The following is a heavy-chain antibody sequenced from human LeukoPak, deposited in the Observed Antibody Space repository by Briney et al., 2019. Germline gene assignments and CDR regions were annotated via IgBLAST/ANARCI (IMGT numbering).Heavy chain of an antibody. J-gene: IGHJ4*02. Sequence: SETLSLTCTGSGGSISSSSYYWGWIRQPPGKGLEWIGSIYYSGSTYYNPSLKSRVTISVDTSKNQFSLKLSSVTAADTAVYYCARSKAIFGVVITRFDYWGQGTLVTVSS. V-gene: IGHV4-39*01. CDR2: IYYSGST. CDR1: GGSISSSSYY. D-gene: IGHD3-3*01. CDR3: ARSKAIFGVVITRFDY.